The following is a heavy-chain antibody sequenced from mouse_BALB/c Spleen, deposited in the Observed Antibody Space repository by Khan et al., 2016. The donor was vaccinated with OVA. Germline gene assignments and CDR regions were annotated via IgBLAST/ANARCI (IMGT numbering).Heavy chain of an antibody. Sequence: EVKLVESGPELVKPGASMKISCKASGYSFTGYTMNWVKQSHGKNLEWIGLFNPYNGVTSYNQKFKGKATLSVDKSSSTAYMELLSLTSEDSAVYYCARDYRYYFDYWGQGTTLTVSS. D-gene: IGHD2-12*01. CDR3: ARDYRYYFDY. J-gene: IGHJ2*01. CDR1: GYSFTGYT. CDR2: FNPYNGVT. V-gene: IGHV1-31*01.